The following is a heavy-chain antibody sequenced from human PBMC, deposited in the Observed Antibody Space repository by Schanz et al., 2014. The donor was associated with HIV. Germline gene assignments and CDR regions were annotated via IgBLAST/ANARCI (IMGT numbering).Heavy chain of an antibody. J-gene: IGHJ4*02. CDR3: ARTYTGDWSTGAD. CDR2: INPIFDTT. Sequence: QVQLVQSGAEVKMPGSSVRVSCKASGGTFSIYAISWVRQAPGQGLEGVGGINPIFDTTKYAQKFQGRVTITADKSTSTVYMDLSSLRSEDTAVYYCARTYTGDWSTGADWGQGTLVTVSS. V-gene: IGHV1-69*06. CDR1: GGTFSIYA. D-gene: IGHD2-21*02.